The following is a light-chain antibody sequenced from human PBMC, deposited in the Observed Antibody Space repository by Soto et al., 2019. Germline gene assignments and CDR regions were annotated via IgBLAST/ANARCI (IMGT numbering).Light chain of an antibody. CDR1: SSNIGAGYD. J-gene: IGLJ3*02. CDR2: GNS. V-gene: IGLV1-40*01. CDR3: QCYDSSLSGWV. Sequence: QSVLTQPPSVSGAPGQRVTISCTGSSSNIGAGYDVHWYQQLPGTAPKLLIYGNSNRPSGVPDRFSGSKSGTSASLAITGLQAEDEADYYCQCYDSSLSGWVFGGGTKLNVL.